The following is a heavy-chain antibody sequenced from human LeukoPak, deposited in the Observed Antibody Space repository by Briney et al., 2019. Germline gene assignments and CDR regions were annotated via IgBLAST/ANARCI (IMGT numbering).Heavy chain of an antibody. CDR3: ATDILQRLI. Sequence: GGSLTLSCAASGFTFSNYWMHWVRQAPAPGKGLVWISHIKTDGSYTNYADSVKGRFTISRDNAKNTLYLQMNSLRAEDTAVYYCATDILQRLIWGQGIMLTVSS. V-gene: IGHV3-74*01. J-gene: IGHJ4*02. CDR1: GFTFSNYW. D-gene: IGHD3-10*01. CDR2: IKTDGSYT.